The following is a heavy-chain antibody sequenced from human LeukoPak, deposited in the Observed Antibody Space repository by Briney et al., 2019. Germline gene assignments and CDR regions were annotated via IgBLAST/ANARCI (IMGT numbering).Heavy chain of an antibody. J-gene: IGHJ5*02. CDR1: GFTFSSYS. D-gene: IGHD2-2*01. Sequence: GGSLRLSCAASGFTFSSYSMNWVRQAPGKGLEWVSSISSSSSYIYYADSVKGRFTISRDNAKNSLYLQMNSLRAEDTAVYYCARPIGYCSSTSCTNWFDPWGQGTLVTVSS. V-gene: IGHV3-21*01. CDR3: ARPIGYCSSTSCTNWFDP. CDR2: ISSSSSYI.